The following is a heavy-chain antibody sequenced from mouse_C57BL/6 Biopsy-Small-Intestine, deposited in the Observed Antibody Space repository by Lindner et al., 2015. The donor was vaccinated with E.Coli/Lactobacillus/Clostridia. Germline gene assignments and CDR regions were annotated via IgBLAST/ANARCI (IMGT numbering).Heavy chain of an antibody. J-gene: IGHJ4*01. V-gene: IGHV5-17*01. CDR3: ARRAVTRAMDY. Sequence: VQLQESGGGLVKPGGSLKLSCAASGFTFSDYGVHWVRQAPEKGLEWIAYISGGSSTIYYADTVKGRFTISRDNAKTTLFLQMTSLRSEDTAMYYCARRAVTRAMDYWGQGTSVTVSS. CDR2: ISGGSSTI. CDR1: GFTFSDYG. D-gene: IGHD2-2*01.